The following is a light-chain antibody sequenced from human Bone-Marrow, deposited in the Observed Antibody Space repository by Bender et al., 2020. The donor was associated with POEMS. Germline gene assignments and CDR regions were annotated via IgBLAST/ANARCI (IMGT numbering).Light chain of an antibody. J-gene: IGLJ3*02. CDR1: SNDVESFKL. CDR2: EGT. V-gene: IGLV2-23*01. Sequence: QSALTQPASVSGSPGQSITISCNGSSNDVESFKLVSWYQQHPGRAPILLFHEGTKRPSGVSSRFSASKARYTAALTISGLQAEDEADYSCCSYAGSNKLFGGGTKLTVL. CDR3: CSYAGSNKL.